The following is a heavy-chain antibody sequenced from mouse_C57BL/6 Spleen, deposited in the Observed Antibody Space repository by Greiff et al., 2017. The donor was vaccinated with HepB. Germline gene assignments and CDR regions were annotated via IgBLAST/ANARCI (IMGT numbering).Heavy chain of an antibody. V-gene: IGHV1-69*01. CDR1: GYTFTSDW. CDR3: ARSDSSGPLGAY. Sequence: QVQLQQPGAELVMPGASVKLSCKASGYTFTSDWMHWVKQRPGQGLERIGEIDPSDSYTNYNQKFKGKSTLTVDKSSSTAYMQLSSLTSEDSAVYYCARSDSSGPLGAYWGQGTLVTVSA. D-gene: IGHD3-2*02. J-gene: IGHJ3*01. CDR2: IDPSDSYT.